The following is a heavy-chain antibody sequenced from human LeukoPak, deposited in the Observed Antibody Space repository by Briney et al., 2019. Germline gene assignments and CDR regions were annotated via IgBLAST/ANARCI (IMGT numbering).Heavy chain of an antibody. D-gene: IGHD4-17*01. Sequence: KPGGSLRLSCAASGFTFSSYSMNWVRQAPGKGLEWVSSISSSSSYIYYADSVKGRFTISRDNAKNSLYLQMNSLRAEDTAVYYCAKPMTTVTPFDYRGQGTLVTVSS. CDR3: AKPMTTVTPFDY. CDR2: ISSSSSYI. V-gene: IGHV3-21*01. CDR1: GFTFSSYS. J-gene: IGHJ4*02.